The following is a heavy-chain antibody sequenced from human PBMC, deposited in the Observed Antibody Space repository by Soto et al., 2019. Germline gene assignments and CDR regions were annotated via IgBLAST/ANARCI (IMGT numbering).Heavy chain of an antibody. Sequence: PGESLKISCKGSGYSFVSYWIGWVRQMPGKGLEWMGIIYPGDSDTRYSPSFQGQVTISADKSITTVYLQWSSLKASDTTMYYCARKDGYEIEYWGQGTLVTVSS. D-gene: IGHD5-12*01. CDR2: IYPGDSDT. CDR3: ARKDGYEIEY. CDR1: GYSFVSYW. V-gene: IGHV5-51*01. J-gene: IGHJ4*02.